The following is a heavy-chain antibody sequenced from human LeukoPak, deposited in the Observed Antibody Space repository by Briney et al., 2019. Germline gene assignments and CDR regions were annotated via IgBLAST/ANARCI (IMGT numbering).Heavy chain of an antibody. CDR3: ARSGGEQWLGNWFDP. J-gene: IGHJ5*02. D-gene: IGHD6-19*01. Sequence: SQTLSLTCAISGDSVSGNSVAWNWIRQSPSRGLEWLGRAHYRSKWYYDYAVSVQGRITINPDTSKNQFSLQLNSVTPEDTAVYYCARSGGEQWLGNWFDPWGQGTLVTVSS. CDR2: AHYRSKWYY. V-gene: IGHV6-1*01. CDR1: GDSVSGNSVA.